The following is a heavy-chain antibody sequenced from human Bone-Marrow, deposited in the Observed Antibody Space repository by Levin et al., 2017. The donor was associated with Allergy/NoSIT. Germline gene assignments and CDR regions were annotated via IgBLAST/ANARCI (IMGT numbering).Heavy chain of an antibody. J-gene: IGHJ4*02. CDR3: ARDLCSGGSCYPFDY. V-gene: IGHV3-33*01. CDR2: IWYDGSNK. D-gene: IGHD2-15*01. CDR1: GFTFSSYG. Sequence: GESLKISCAASGFTFSSYGMHWVRQAPGKGLEWVAVIWYDGSNKYYADSVKGRFTISRDNSKNTLYLQMNSLRAEDTAVYYCARDLCSGGSCYPFDYWGQGTLVTVSS.